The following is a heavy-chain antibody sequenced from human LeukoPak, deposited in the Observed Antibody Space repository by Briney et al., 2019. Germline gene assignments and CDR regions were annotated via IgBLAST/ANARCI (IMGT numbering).Heavy chain of an antibody. J-gene: IGHJ4*02. CDR3: AVITMVRGVWKDDLYYFDY. D-gene: IGHD3-10*01. CDR1: AASISNYY. V-gene: IGHV4-4*07. CDR2: ISPSGSV. Sequence: SETPSLTCTVSAASISNYYWSWIRQPAGKGLEWIGRISPSGSVNYNPSLKSRVAMSGDTSKNQFSLKLSSVTAADTAVYYCAVITMVRGVWKDDLYYFDYWGQGTLVTVSS.